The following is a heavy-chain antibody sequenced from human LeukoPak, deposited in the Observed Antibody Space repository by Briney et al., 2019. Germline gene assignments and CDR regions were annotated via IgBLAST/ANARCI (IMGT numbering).Heavy chain of an antibody. CDR1: GITLSNYG. D-gene: IGHD3-22*01. CDR3: ARRGVVIRVILVGFHKEAYYFDS. V-gene: IGHV3-23*01. CDR2: ISDSGGRT. Sequence: GGSLTLSCAVSGITLSNYGMSWVRQAPGKGREWVAGISDSGGRTNYADSVKGRFTISRDNPKNTLYLQMNSLRAEDTAVYFCARRGVVIRVILVGFHKEAYYFDSWGQGALVTVSS. J-gene: IGHJ4*02.